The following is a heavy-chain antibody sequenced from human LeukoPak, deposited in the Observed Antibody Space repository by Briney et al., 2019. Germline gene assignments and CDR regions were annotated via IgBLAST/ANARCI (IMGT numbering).Heavy chain of an antibody. CDR3: ARDIRLYGGKTAFMDY. CDR1: GYTLTELS. D-gene: IGHD4-23*01. V-gene: IGHV1-24*01. Sequence: ASVKVSCKVSGYTLTELSMHWVRQAPGKGLEWMGGFDPEDGETIYAQKFQGRVTMTEDTSTDTAYMELSSLRSEDTAVYYCARDIRLYGGKTAFMDYWGQGTLVTVSS. CDR2: FDPEDGET. J-gene: IGHJ4*02.